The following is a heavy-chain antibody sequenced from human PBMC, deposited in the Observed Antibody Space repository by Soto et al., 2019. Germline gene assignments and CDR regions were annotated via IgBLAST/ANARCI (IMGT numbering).Heavy chain of an antibody. J-gene: IGHJ6*02. CDR3: ARAGGAYDYSMDV. CDR1: GGSFIDYH. V-gene: IGHV4-34*01. D-gene: IGHD6-25*01. CDR2: VKDRGRT. Sequence: PSETLSLTCGVYGGSFIDYHWSWVRQPPGKGLEWIGEVKDRGRTKYNPSLKSRVITSLDTPKSQLSLKLSAVTAADTAIYYCARAGGAYDYSMDVWGQGTTVTVSS.